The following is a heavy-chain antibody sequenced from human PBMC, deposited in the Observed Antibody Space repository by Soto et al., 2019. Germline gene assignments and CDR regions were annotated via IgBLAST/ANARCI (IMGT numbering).Heavy chain of an antibody. CDR1: GFTFSSFA. J-gene: IGHJ4*02. V-gene: IGHV3-30*03. D-gene: IGHD3-10*01. CDR2: IAYDGSDE. Sequence: QVQLVESGGGVVQPGRSLRLSCAASGFTFSSFAMHWVRQAPGKGLEWVAVIAYDGSDEYYAGSVRGRFTISRDNSKRTLYLQMNSLRAEDTAVYYCAIRGETTSGHTNNPTYFDYWGQGTLVTVSS. CDR3: AIRGETTSGHTNNPTYFDY.